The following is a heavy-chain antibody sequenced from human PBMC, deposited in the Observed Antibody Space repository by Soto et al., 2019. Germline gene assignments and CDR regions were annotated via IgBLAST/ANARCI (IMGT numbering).Heavy chain of an antibody. J-gene: IGHJ5*02. CDR1: GFSLSTRGVA. V-gene: IGHV2-5*02. Sequence: QITLKESGPTLVKPTQTLTLTCTFSGFSLSTRGVAVGWIRQPPGKALEWLAVIYWDDDKRHIPSLKSRLTVTKDTSKNQVVLTMTNMDIVDTATYYCAHGGGFLERDWFDPWGQGTLVTVSS. CDR3: AHGGGFLERDWFDP. D-gene: IGHD3-3*01. CDR2: IYWDDDK.